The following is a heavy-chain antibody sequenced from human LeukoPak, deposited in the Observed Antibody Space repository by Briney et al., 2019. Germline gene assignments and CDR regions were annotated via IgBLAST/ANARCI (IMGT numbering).Heavy chain of an antibody. CDR2: IYYSGST. CDR3: SRVGTEGNDY. V-gene: IGHV4-59*01. Sequence: SETLSLTCTVSGGSISSYYWSWIRQPPGKGLEWIGYIYYSGSTNYNPSLKSRVTISVDTSKNQFSLKLSSVTAADTAVYYCSRVGTEGNDYWGQGTLVTVSS. CDR1: GGSISSYY. J-gene: IGHJ4*02. D-gene: IGHD6-13*01.